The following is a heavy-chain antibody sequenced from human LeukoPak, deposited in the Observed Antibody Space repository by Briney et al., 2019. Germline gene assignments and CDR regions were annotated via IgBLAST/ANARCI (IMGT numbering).Heavy chain of an antibody. CDR1: GFTFSSNW. CDR2: IKQDGSEK. V-gene: IGHV3-7*01. D-gene: IGHD2-2*02. Sequence: GGSLRLSCAASGFTFSSNWMSWVRQAPGKGLEWVANIKQDGSEKYYVDSVKGRFTISRDNAKNSLYLQMNSLRAEDTAVYYCARETDRLIPNDCSSTSCYTWWFDPWGQGTLVTVSS. J-gene: IGHJ5*02. CDR3: ARETDRLIPNDCSSTSCYTWWFDP.